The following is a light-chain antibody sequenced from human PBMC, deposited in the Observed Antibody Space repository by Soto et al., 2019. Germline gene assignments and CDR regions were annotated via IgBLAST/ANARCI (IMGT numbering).Light chain of an antibody. V-gene: IGKV3-11*01. CDR3: HQRQSWPRT. CDR1: QYINTR. Sequence: EIVLTQSPATLSSFQGDRVTLSCRASQYINTRLAWYRHRPGQAPRLLIYQTSIRAAGIPARFSASGTGTDFTLTISDVQPEDFAVYYCHQRQSWPRTFGQGSKVDIK. CDR2: QTS. J-gene: IGKJ1*01.